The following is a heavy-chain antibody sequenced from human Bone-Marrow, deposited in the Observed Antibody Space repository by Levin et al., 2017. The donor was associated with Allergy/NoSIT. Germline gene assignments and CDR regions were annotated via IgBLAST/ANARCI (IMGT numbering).Heavy chain of an antibody. CDR1: TSTFSGYS. CDR3: ARIGQYDWNHVVGYM. Sequence: PEASVKVSCKASTSTFSGYSFTWVRQAPGQGLEWMGWISAYNGNTNYAQNFRGRVTMTTDTSTGTAYMELTSLRYDDTAVYYCARIGQYDWNHVVGYMWGQGTTVTVSS. V-gene: IGHV1-18*01. CDR2: ISAYNGNT. D-gene: IGHD1-14*01. J-gene: IGHJ6*02.